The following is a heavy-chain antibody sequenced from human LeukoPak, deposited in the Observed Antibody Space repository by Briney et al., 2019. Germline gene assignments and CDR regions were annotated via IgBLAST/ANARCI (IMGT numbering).Heavy chain of an antibody. CDR2: IYYSGST. Sequence: SETLSLTCTVSGGSISSYYWTWIRQPPGKGLEWIGYIYYSGSTNYNPSLKSRVTISVDTAKDQFSLKLSSVTAADTAVYYCAGGVVTAIRNRGAFDIWGQGTMVTVSS. V-gene: IGHV4-59*01. CDR3: AGGVVTAIRNRGAFDI. CDR1: GGSISSYY. D-gene: IGHD2-21*02. J-gene: IGHJ3*02.